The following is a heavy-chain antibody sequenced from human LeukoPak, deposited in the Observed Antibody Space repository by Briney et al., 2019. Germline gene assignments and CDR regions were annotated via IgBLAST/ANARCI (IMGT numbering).Heavy chain of an antibody. CDR3: ARDYGSGSYYHTF. CDR1: GGSISSSNW. V-gene: IGHV4-4*02. CDR2: IYHSGST. J-gene: IGHJ4*02. Sequence: PSETLSLTCAVSGGSISSSNWWSWVRQPPGKGLEWIGEIYHSGSTNYNPSLKSRVTISVDKSKNQFSLKLSSVTAADTAVYYCARDYGSGSYYHTFWGQGTLVTVSS. D-gene: IGHD3-10*01.